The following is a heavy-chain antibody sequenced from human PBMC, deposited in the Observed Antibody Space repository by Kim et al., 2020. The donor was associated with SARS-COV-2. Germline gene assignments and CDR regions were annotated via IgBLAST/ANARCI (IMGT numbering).Heavy chain of an antibody. J-gene: IGHJ6*03. CDR3: GTAMGYRCGGMDF. Sequence: GGSLRLSCAASGFTFDDYAMHWVLQAPWKGLERVSGISWHSGRIGYADAVQGRFTISRDYAKNSLYLQMNRRSAEDMALYYCGTAMGYRCGGMDFWGEG. D-gene: IGHD2-21*01. CDR1: GFTFDDYA. V-gene: IGHV3-9*03. CDR2: ISWHSGRI.